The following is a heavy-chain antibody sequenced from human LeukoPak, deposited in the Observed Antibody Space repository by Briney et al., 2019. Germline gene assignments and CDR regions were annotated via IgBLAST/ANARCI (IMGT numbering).Heavy chain of an antibody. D-gene: IGHD3-16*01. CDR2: VNSDGSGT. Sequence: GGSLRLSCVASGFTFSSYWTHWVRQAPGTGLVWVSRVNSDGSGTIYLDSVKGRFTISRDNAKNTLYLQMNSLRADDTAVYYCARGGTLHGFDIWGQGTMVTVSS. J-gene: IGHJ3*02. V-gene: IGHV3-74*01. CDR3: ARGGTLHGFDI. CDR1: GFTFSSYW.